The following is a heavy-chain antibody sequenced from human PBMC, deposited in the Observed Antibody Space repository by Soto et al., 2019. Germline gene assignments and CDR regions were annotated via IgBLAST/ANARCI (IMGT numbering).Heavy chain of an antibody. J-gene: IGHJ2*01. V-gene: IGHV1-3*04. CDR1: GYSFTSCA. Sequence: QVQVVQSGAEVKKPGASVRLSCKTSGYSFTSCAIHWVRQAPGQGFEWMGWINIDSGTTKYSQKFQGRVTITRDASASTAYMELSSLSSEDTTIYYCVRDRAADWYLDLWGRGTLVTVSS. D-gene: IGHD6-25*01. CDR2: INIDSGTT. CDR3: VRDRAADWYLDL.